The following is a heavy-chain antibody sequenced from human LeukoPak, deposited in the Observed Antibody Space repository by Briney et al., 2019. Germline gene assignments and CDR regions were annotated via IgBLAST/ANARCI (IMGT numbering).Heavy chain of an antibody. CDR1: GGSISSGGYY. V-gene: IGHV4-61*08. CDR3: ARDRGWTARYYYYGMDV. Sequence: SQTLSLTCTVSGGSISSGGYYWSWIRQPPGKGLEWIGYIYYSGSTNYNPSLKSRVTISVDTSKNQFSLKLSSVTAADTAVYYCARDRGWTARYYYYGMDVWGQGTTVTVSS. D-gene: IGHD3-10*01. J-gene: IGHJ6*02. CDR2: IYYSGST.